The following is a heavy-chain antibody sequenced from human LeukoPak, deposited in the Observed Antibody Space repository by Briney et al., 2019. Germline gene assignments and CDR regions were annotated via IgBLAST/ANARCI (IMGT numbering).Heavy chain of an antibody. CDR3: ARGRHYDFWSGYYRGLDY. CDR2: IYHSGST. V-gene: IGHV4-4*02. Sequence: PSETLSLTCAVSGGSISSSNWWSWVRQPPGKGLEWIGEIYHSGSTNYNPSLKSRVTISVDKSKNQFSLKLSSVTAADTAVYYCARGRHYDFWSGYYRGLDYWGQGTLVTVSS. J-gene: IGHJ4*02. CDR1: GGSISSSNW. D-gene: IGHD3-3*01.